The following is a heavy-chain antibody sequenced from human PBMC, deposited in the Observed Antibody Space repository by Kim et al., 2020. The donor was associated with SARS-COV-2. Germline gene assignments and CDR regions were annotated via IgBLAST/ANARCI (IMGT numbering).Heavy chain of an antibody. J-gene: IGHJ6*02. CDR1: GFSVNTKK. CDR2: IESDGRT. Sequence: GGSLRLSCAASGFSVNTKKMNWVRQTPGKGLEWVALIESDGRTYYTDSVKGRFTVSRDSSKNTVSLQMDSLRAEDTAVYYCVKEDLVWYRAPPPDFYAMDVWGRGTTVTVAS. V-gene: IGHV3-53*01. D-gene: IGHD6-13*01. CDR3: VKEDLVWYRAPPPDFYAMDV.